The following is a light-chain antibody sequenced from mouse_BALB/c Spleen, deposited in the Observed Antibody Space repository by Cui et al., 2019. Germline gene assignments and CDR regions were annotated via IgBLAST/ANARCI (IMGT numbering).Light chain of an antibody. J-gene: IGKJ1*01. CDR1: SGVSY. Sequence: QIVLTQSPAIMAASLGEEIPLTCSASSGVSYMRWYQQKSGTSPKLLIYSTSNLASGLPSRFSGSGSGTFYSLTISSVEAEDATDYYCHQWSSYPWTFGGGTKLELK. V-gene: IGKV4-80*01. CDR3: HQWSSYPWT. CDR2: STS.